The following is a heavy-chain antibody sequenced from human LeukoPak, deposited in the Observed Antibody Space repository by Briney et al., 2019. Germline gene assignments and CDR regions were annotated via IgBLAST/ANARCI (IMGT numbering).Heavy chain of an antibody. CDR3: ASSYCSGGSCSVDY. D-gene: IGHD2-15*01. J-gene: IGHJ4*02. CDR2: IYYSGST. Sequence: SETLSLTCTVSGGSISSYYWSWIRQPPGKGLEWIGYIYYSGSTNHNPSLKSRVTISVDTSKNQFSLKLSSVTAADTAVYYCASSYCSGGSCSVDYWGQGTLVTVSS. CDR1: GGSISSYY. V-gene: IGHV4-59*01.